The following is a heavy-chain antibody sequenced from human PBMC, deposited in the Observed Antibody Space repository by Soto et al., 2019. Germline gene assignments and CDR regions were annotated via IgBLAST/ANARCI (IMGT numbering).Heavy chain of an antibody. CDR3: ARQLWLGEFSGRRYFDD. J-gene: IGHJ4*02. D-gene: IGHD3-10*01. CDR1: GFSLSIDKVG. V-gene: IGHV2-5*01. Sequence: QITLKESGPTLVKPTQTLTLTCTFSGFSLSIDKVGVGWIRQPPGQALEWLALIYWNDDKRFSPSLQSRLTITRDTSKNQVVLTMTNMDPVDTATYYCARQLWLGEFSGRRYFDDWGQGTLVTVSS. CDR2: IYWNDDK.